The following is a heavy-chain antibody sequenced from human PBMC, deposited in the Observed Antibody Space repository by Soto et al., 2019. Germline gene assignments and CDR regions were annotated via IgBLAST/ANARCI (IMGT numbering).Heavy chain of an antibody. Sequence: QVQLVQSGAEVKKPGASVKVSCKASGYTFTGYYMHWVRQAPGQGLEWMGWINPNSGGTNYAQKFQGWVTMTRDTXISTAYMELSRLRSDDTAVYYCARDRSSGWYVLDYWGQGTLVTVSS. V-gene: IGHV1-2*04. J-gene: IGHJ4*02. D-gene: IGHD6-19*01. CDR1: GYTFTGYY. CDR2: INPNSGGT. CDR3: ARDRSSGWYVLDY.